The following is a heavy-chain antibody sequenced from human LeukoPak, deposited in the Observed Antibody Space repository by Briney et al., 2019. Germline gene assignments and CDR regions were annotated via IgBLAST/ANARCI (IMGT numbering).Heavy chain of an antibody. J-gene: IGHJ4*02. CDR3: AKDQTVAVAGPFDN. D-gene: IGHD6-19*01. Sequence: GRSLRLSCAASGFTFSSYGMHWVRQAPGKGLEWVSVIYSGGSTYYADSVKGRFTISRDNSKNTLYLQMNSLRAEDTAVYYCAKDQTVAVAGPFDNWGQGTLVTVSS. CDR1: GFTFSSYG. CDR2: IYSGGST. V-gene: IGHV3-66*01.